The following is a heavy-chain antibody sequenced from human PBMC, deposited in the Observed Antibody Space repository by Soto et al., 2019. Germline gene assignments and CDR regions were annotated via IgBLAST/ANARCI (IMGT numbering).Heavy chain of an antibody. CDR3: ARQPESTSYFDY. J-gene: IGHJ4*02. V-gene: IGHV4-39*01. Sequence: QLQLQESGPGLVRSSETLSLTGSVSGASISTSSDFWGWIRQAPGKGLEWIGNVYQSGTTRLNPSLKIRVSIFVARSKNQFSLELNSATAADRAVYYCARQPESTSYFDYWGQGILVTVSS. CDR2: VYQSGTT. CDR1: GASISTSSDF. D-gene: IGHD2-2*01.